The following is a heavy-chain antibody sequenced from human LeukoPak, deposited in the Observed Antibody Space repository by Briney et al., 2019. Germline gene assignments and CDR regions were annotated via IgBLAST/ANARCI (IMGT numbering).Heavy chain of an antibody. CDR2: ISGSGGST. V-gene: IGHV3-23*01. J-gene: IGHJ4*02. CDR3: AKVVRHPDPAAFFDY. D-gene: IGHD1-14*01. Sequence: GGSLRLSCEASGFTFTSYAMSWVRQAPGKGLEWVSSISGSGGSTYYADSVKGRVTISRDHSKNTPYMQMNSTRAEDTAVYYCAKVVRHPDPAAFFDYWGQGTLVTVSS. CDR1: GFTFTSYA.